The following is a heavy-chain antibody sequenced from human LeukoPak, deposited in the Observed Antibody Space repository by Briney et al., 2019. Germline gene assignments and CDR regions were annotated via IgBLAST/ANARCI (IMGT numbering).Heavy chain of an antibody. J-gene: IGHJ3*02. V-gene: IGHV4-30-4*08. CDR2: IYYSGST. Sequence: SQTLSLTCTVSGGSISSGDYYWSWIRQPPGKGLEXIGYIYYSGSTYYNPSLKSRVTISVDTSKNQFSLKLSSVTAADTAVHXXXXDGEXXGXSYGFPDAFDIWGXGTMVTVSS. CDR3: XXDGEXXGXSYGFPDAFDI. CDR1: GGSISSGDYY. D-gene: IGHD5-18*01.